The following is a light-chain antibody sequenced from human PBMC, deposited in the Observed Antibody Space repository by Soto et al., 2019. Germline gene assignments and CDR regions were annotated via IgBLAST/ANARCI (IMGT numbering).Light chain of an antibody. J-gene: IGKJ2*01. CDR1: QSVSTY. Sequence: EIVLTQSPATLSLSPGERATLSCRASQSVSTYLAWYQQKPGQAPRLLIYDASNRATGIPGRFSGSGSGTDFTLTISSIEPEDFAVYYCQQRSNWPPRTFGQGTKLEIK. V-gene: IGKV3-11*01. CDR3: QQRSNWPPRT. CDR2: DAS.